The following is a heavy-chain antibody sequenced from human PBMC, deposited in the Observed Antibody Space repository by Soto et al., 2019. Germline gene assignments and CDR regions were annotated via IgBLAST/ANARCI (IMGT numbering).Heavy chain of an antibody. CDR1: GYDFSTYY. J-gene: IGHJ3*01. Sequence: EVQLVQSGAEVKKPGESLKISCKGSGYDFSTYYIGWVRQMPGKGLEWLGLIHPRDSDTSYSPSFQGQVTISVDQSINTAYLQWSSLQASDTATYYCARDGRYSSYSCAADVWGQGTKVTVAA. CDR3: ARDGRYSSYSCAADV. CDR2: IHPRDSDT. V-gene: IGHV5-51*01. D-gene: IGHD6-6*01.